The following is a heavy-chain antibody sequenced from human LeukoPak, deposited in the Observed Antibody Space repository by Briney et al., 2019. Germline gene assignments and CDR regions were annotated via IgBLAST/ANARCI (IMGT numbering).Heavy chain of an antibody. D-gene: IGHD3-10*01. CDR1: GFTFSDYY. CDR2: ISSSGSTI. J-gene: IGHJ4*02. Sequence: GGSLRLSCAASGFTFSDYYMSWIRQAPGKGLEWVSYISSSGSTIYYADSVKGRFTISRGNAKNSLYLQMNSLRAEDTAVYYCARDRRFGELLSQFDYWGQGTLVTVSS. V-gene: IGHV3-11*01. CDR3: ARDRRFGELLSQFDY.